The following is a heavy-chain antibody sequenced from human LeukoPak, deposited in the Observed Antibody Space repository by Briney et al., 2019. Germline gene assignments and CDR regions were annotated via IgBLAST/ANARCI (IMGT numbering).Heavy chain of an antibody. D-gene: IGHD6-19*01. CDR2: INWNGGGT. Sequence: GGSLRLSCAASGFTFDEFGMTWVRHGPGKGLEWVSGINWNGGGTGYADSVKGRFTISRDNAKNSLYLQMNNLRVEDTALYYCVRDQPSGSGWYYFDYWGQGTLVTVSS. CDR3: VRDQPSGSGWYYFDY. CDR1: GFTFDEFG. V-gene: IGHV3-20*04. J-gene: IGHJ4*02.